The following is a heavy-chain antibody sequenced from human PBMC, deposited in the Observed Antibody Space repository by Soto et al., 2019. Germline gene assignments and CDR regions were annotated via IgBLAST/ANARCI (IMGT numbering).Heavy chain of an antibody. Sequence: EVLLLESGGGLVQPGGSLRLSCVASGFTFTPYAMSWVRQAPGKGLEWVSLISGSGDSTYYAESVKGRFTISRDNSKNTLYLQMNSLRADDTAVYHGAKTGGGRYFDLWGRGTLVTVSS. CDR2: ISGSGDST. CDR3: AKTGGGRYFDL. D-gene: IGHD7-27*01. J-gene: IGHJ2*01. V-gene: IGHV3-23*01. CDR1: GFTFTPYA.